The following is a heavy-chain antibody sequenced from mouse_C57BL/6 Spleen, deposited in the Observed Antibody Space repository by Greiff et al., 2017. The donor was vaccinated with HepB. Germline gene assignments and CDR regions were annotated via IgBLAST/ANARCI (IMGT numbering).Heavy chain of an antibody. V-gene: IGHV1-54*01. Sequence: VQLVESGAELVRPGTSVKVSCKASGYAFTNYLIEWVKQRPGQGLEWIGVINPGSGGTNYNEKFKGKATLTADKSSSTAYMQLSSLTSEDSAVYFCAREDYYSNYYYAMDYWGQGTSVTVSS. CDR3: AREDYYSNYYYAMDY. D-gene: IGHD2-5*01. CDR2: INPGSGGT. J-gene: IGHJ4*01. CDR1: GYAFTNYL.